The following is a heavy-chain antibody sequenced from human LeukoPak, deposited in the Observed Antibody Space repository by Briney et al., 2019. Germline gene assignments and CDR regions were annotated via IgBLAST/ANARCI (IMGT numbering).Heavy chain of an antibody. Sequence: ASVKVSCKASGGTFSSYAISWVRQAPGRGLEWMGWISAYNGNTNYAQKLQGRVTMTTDTSTSTAYMELSSLRSDDTAIYYCARGRPESPFDPWGQGTLVTVSS. D-gene: IGHD1-1*01. CDR2: ISAYNGNT. CDR3: ARGRPESPFDP. CDR1: GGTFSSYA. V-gene: IGHV1-18*01. J-gene: IGHJ5*02.